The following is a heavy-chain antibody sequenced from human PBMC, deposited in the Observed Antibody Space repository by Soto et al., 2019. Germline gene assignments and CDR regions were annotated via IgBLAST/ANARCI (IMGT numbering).Heavy chain of an antibody. V-gene: IGHV4-31*03. CDR1: GGSISSGGYY. CDR3: AGGAVGVRKYFQH. J-gene: IGHJ1*01. D-gene: IGHD2-15*01. Sequence: QVQLQESGPGLVKPSQTLSLTCTVSGGSISSGGYYWSWIRQHPGKGLEWLGYIYYSGSPYYNPSVNSRVTISVDTSKNPFSLKLSSVTAADTAVYYCAGGAVGVRKYFQHWGQGTLVTVSS. CDR2: IYYSGSP.